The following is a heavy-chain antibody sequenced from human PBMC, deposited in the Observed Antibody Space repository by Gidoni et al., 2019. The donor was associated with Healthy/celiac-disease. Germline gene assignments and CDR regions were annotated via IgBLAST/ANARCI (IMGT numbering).Heavy chain of an antibody. D-gene: IGHD3-22*01. CDR2: ISWKSGSI. CDR3: AKDGGAYYYDSSGYSYWYFDL. Sequence: EVQLVASGGGLVQPGQSLRLSCAASGFTFDDSAMPSVRQAPGKGLEWVSGISWKSGSIGYADSVKGRFTISRDNAKNSRYLQMNSLRAEDTALYYCAKDGGAYYYDSSGYSYWYFDLWGRGTLVTVSS. V-gene: IGHV3-9*01. J-gene: IGHJ2*01. CDR1: GFTFDDSA.